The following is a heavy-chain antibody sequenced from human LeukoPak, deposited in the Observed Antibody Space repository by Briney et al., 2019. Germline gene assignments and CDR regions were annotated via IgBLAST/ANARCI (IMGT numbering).Heavy chain of an antibody. V-gene: IGHV4-4*07. D-gene: IGHD5-24*01. CDR2: IYTSGST. CDR3: ASLPQLSRDGYIADSFDI. J-gene: IGHJ3*02. Sequence: SETVSLTCTVSGGSISSYYWSWIRQPAGKGLEWIGRIYTSGSTNYNPSLKSRVTMSVDTSKNQFSLKLSSVTAADTAVYYCASLPQLSRDGYIADSFDIWGHGTMVTVSS. CDR1: GGSISSYY.